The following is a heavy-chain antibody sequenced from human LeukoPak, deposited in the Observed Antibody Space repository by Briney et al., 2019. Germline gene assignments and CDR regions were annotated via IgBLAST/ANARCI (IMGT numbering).Heavy chain of an antibody. Sequence: HPSETLFLTCTVSGGSISSSSYYWGWIRQPPGKGLEWIGSIYYSGSTYYNPSLKSRVTISVDTSKNQFSLKLSSVTAADTAVYYCARHVVVQIDYWGQGTLVTVSS. V-gene: IGHV4-39*01. CDR3: ARHVVVQIDY. J-gene: IGHJ4*02. CDR2: IYYSGST. CDR1: GGSISSSSYY. D-gene: IGHD2-2*01.